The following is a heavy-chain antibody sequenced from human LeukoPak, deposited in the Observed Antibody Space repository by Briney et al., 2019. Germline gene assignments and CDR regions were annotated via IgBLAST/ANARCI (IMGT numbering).Heavy chain of an antibody. CDR2: INHSGST. V-gene: IGHV4-34*01. D-gene: IGHD6-6*01. Sequence: SETLSLTCAVYGGSFSGYYWSWIRQPPGKGLEWIGEINHSGSTNYNPSLKSRVTISVDTSKNQFSLKLSSVTAADTAVYYCARGQLVVAFDIWGQGTMVAVSS. CDR3: ARGQLVVAFDI. J-gene: IGHJ3*02. CDR1: GGSFSGYY.